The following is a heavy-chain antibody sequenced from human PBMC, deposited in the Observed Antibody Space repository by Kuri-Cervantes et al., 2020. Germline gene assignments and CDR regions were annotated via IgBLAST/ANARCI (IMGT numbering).Heavy chain of an antibody. V-gene: IGHV3-30*03. CDR2: ISYDGSNK. D-gene: IGHD2-2*01. Sequence: GGSLRLSCAASGFTFSSYGMHWVRQAPGKGLEWVAVISYDGSNKYYADSVKGRFTISRDNTKNSLYLQMNSLRAEDTAVYYCARYPSSYYYYYMDVWGKGTTVTVSS. CDR1: GFTFSSYG. J-gene: IGHJ6*03. CDR3: ARYPSSYYYYYMDV.